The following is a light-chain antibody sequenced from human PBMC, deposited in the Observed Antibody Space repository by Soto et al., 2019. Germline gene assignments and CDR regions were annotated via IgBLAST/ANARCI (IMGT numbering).Light chain of an antibody. Sequence: QSALTQPPSASGSPGQSVTISCTGTSSDVGGYNYVSWYQQHPGEAPKLMIYEVSKRPSGVPDRFSGSKSGNTASLTVSGLQAEDEADYYCNSYAGTNDFVVFGGGTKVTVL. J-gene: IGLJ2*01. CDR3: NSYAGTNDFVV. CDR1: SSDVGGYNY. CDR2: EVS. V-gene: IGLV2-8*01.